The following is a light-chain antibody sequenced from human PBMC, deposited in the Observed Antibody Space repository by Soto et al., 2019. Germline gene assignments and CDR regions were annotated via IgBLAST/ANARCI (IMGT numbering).Light chain of an antibody. Sequence: MTRSPSTLSASVVGIVTIACLASQSVSWNLAWYQHIPGQVPRLLIYGASTGATGTPARFSGSGGATDFTLTISSLQSEDFALYYCQQYHHWPWTFGQGTKVDIK. J-gene: IGKJ1*01. CDR1: QSVSWN. CDR3: QQYHHWPWT. CDR2: GAS. V-gene: IGKV3-15*01.